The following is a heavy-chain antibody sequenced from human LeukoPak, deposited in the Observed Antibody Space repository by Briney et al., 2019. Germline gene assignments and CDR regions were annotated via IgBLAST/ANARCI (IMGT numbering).Heavy chain of an antibody. CDR1: GFTLRFYS. D-gene: IGHD3-3*01. CDR3: ARDASNIDFAPYFYYMDV. CDR2: IGRSSQYI. V-gene: IGHV3-21*01. J-gene: IGHJ6*03. Sequence: GGSLRLSCTASGFTLRFYSMHWLRQAPGKGLEWVSSIGRSSQYIYYGDSVRGRFTISRDNAKNSLYLDMNSPRAEDTAVYYCARDASNIDFAPYFYYMDVWGKGTTVTVSS.